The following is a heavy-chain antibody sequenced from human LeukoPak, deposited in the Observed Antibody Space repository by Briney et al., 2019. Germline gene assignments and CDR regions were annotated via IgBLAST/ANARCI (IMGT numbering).Heavy chain of an antibody. CDR3: ARDRPRGYDSSGYYDY. V-gene: IGHV3-48*03. CDR2: ISSSGSTI. J-gene: IGHJ4*02. D-gene: IGHD3-22*01. Sequence: PGGPVGLSCAASGFTFSSYEMNLVRQAPGKGVEWVSYISSSGSTIYYAHSVKGRFTHSRDNAKNSLYLQMNSLRAEHTAVYYCARDRPRGYDSSGYYDYWGQGTLVTVSS. CDR1: GFTFSSYE.